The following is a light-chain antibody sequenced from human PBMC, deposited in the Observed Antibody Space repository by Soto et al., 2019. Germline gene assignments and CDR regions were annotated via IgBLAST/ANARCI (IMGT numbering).Light chain of an antibody. CDR2: NND. V-gene: IGLV1-47*02. CDR3: AAWDDSLSVRYV. CDR1: SSTIGSNF. J-gene: IGLJ1*01. Sequence: QSVLTQPPSASGTPGQRVTISCSGSSSTIGSNFVYWYQQRPGTAPRLLIYNNDQRPSGVPDRFSGSKSGTSASLAISGLRSEDEADYYCAAWDDSLSVRYVFGTGTKVTVL.